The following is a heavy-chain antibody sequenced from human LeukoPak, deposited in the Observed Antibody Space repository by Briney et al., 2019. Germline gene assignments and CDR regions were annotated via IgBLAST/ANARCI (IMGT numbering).Heavy chain of an antibody. V-gene: IGHV4-31*03. CDR3: ARERGVYYYDSSGSLDY. J-gene: IGHJ4*02. Sequence: SQTLSLTCTVSGGAIISGDYYWSWIRQHPGKGLEWIAYIYKSGSSYSNPSLRSRVTISVDTSKNQFSLKLSSVTAADTAVYYCARERGVYYYDSSGSLDYWGQGTLVTVSS. CDR1: GGAIISGDYY. D-gene: IGHD3-22*01. CDR2: IYKSGSS.